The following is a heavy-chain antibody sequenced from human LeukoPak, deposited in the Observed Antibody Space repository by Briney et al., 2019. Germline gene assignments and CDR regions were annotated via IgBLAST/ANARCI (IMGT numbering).Heavy chain of an antibody. J-gene: IGHJ3*02. D-gene: IGHD2-21*02. CDR1: GFTFDDYG. Sequence: GGSLRLSCAASGFTFDDYGMSWVRQAPGKGLEWVSGINWNGGSTGYADSVKGRCTISRDNAKNSLYLQMNSLRAEDTALYYCARAYCGGDCYSRALGIWGQGTMVTVSS. CDR3: ARAYCGGDCYSRALGI. V-gene: IGHV3-20*04. CDR2: INWNGGST.